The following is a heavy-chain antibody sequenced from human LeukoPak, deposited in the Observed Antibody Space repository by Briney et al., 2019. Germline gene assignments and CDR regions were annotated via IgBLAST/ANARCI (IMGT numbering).Heavy chain of an antibody. CDR1: GYTFTSYD. D-gene: IGHD3-22*01. CDR2: INPNSGGT. V-gene: IGHV1-2*06. J-gene: IGHJ5*02. CDR3: ASLARSGYYAA. Sequence: ASVTVSCKASGYTFTSYDINWVRQAPGQGLEWMGRINPNSGGTNYAQKFQGRVTMTRDTSISTAYMELSRLRSDDTAVYYCASLARSGYYAAWGQGTLVTVSS.